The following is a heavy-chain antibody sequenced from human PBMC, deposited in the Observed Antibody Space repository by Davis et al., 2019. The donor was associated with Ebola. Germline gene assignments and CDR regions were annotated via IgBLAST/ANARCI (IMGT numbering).Heavy chain of an antibody. CDR2: IYPGDSDT. Sequence: KVSCKGSGYSFTRYWIGWVRQMPGKGLEWMGIIYPGDSDTRYSPSFQGQVTISADKSISTAYLQWSSLKASDTAMYYCARTVATYGSGSYYYYYYGMDVWGQGTTVTVSS. CDR1: GYSFTRYW. CDR3: ARTVATYGSGSYYYYYYGMDV. J-gene: IGHJ6*02. V-gene: IGHV5-51*01. D-gene: IGHD3-10*01.